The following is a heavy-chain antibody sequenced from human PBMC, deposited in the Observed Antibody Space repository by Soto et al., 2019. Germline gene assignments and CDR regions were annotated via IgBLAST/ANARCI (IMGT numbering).Heavy chain of an antibody. V-gene: IGHV3-74*01. D-gene: IGHD2-21*02. CDR3: ARGSKTAFAP. CDR1: GFTFSPYW. J-gene: IGHJ5*02. CDR2: INAEGNT. Sequence: GGSLRLSCAASGFTFSPYWMHWVRQTPGKGLVWVSRINAEGNTIYADSVKGRFTISRDNAENMLYLQMTSLRAEDTGVYFCARGSKTAFAPWGQGTLVTVSS.